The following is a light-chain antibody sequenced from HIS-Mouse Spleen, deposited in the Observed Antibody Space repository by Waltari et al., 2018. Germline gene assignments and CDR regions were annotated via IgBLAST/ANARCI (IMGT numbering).Light chain of an antibody. V-gene: IGKV3-11*01. Sequence: EIVLTQSPATLSLSPGERATLSCRASQRVSSYLAWYQQTPGQAPRLLIYDASSRATGIPARFSGSGSGTDFTLTISSLEPEDFAVYYCQQRSNWPWTFGQGTKVEIK. CDR1: QRVSSY. CDR3: QQRSNWPWT. J-gene: IGKJ1*01. CDR2: DAS.